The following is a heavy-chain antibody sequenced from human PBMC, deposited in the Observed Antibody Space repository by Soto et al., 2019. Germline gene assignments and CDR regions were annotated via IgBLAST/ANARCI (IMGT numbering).Heavy chain of an antibody. CDR1: GYTFTGYY. CDR3: ARGGGIAVAGTEDYYYYGMDV. J-gene: IGHJ6*02. CDR2: TNPNSGGT. D-gene: IGHD6-19*01. Sequence: GASVKVSCKASGYTFTGYYMHWVRQAPGQGLEWMGWTNPNSGGTNYAQKFQGWVTMTRDTSISTAYMELSRLRSDDTAVYYCARGGGIAVAGTEDYYYYGMDVWGQGTTVTVSS. V-gene: IGHV1-2*04.